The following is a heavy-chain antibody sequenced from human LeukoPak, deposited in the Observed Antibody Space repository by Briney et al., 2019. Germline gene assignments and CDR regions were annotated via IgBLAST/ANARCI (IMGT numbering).Heavy chain of an antibody. D-gene: IGHD6-19*01. Sequence: SETLSLTCTVSGGSISSYYWSWIRQPPWKGLEWIGYIYYSGSTNYNPSLKSRVTISVDTSKNQFSLKLSSVTAADTAVYYCARDLGTVAGPLYNWFDPWGQGTLVTVSS. CDR3: ARDLGTVAGPLYNWFDP. CDR1: GGSISSYY. J-gene: IGHJ5*02. V-gene: IGHV4-59*01. CDR2: IYYSGST.